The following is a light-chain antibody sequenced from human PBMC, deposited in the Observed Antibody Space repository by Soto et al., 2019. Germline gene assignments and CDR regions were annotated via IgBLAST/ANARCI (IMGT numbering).Light chain of an antibody. CDR1: QSVSSSY. CDR3: QQSFSTPT. J-gene: IGKJ5*01. V-gene: IGKV3-20*01. Sequence: EIVLTQSPGTLSLSPGERATLSCRASQSVSSSYLAWYQQKPGQAPRLLIYGASSRATGIPDRFSGSGSGTDFTLTISRLEPEDFAVYYRQQSFSTPTFGQGTRLEIK. CDR2: GAS.